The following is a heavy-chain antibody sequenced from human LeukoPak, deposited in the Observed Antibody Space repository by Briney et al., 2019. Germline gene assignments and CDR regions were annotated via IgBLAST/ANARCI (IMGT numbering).Heavy chain of an antibody. Sequence: ASVKVSCKASGYTFTSYYMHWVRQAPGQGLEWMGIINPSGGSTSYAQKFQGRVTMTRDMSTSTVYMELSSLRSEDTAVYYCARDSVEPYYYDTRSDPRGFDPWGQGTLVTVSS. V-gene: IGHV1-46*01. J-gene: IGHJ5*02. CDR1: GYTFTSYY. CDR2: INPSGGST. D-gene: IGHD3-22*01. CDR3: ARDSVEPYYYDTRSDPRGFDP.